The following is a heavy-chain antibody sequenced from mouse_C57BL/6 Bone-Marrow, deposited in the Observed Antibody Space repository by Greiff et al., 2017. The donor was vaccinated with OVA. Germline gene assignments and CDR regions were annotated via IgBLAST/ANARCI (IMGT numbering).Heavy chain of an antibody. CDR2: IYPGGGYT. CDR3: ARGDYGSPFAY. D-gene: IGHD1-1*01. Sequence: VQLQQSGAELVRPGTSVKMSCKASGYTFTNYWLGWAKQRPGHGLEWIGDIYPGGGYTNYNEKFKGKATLTADKSSSTAYMQFSSLTSEDSAIYYCARGDYGSPFAYWGQGTLVTVSA. V-gene: IGHV1-63*01. CDR1: GYTFTNYW. J-gene: IGHJ3*01.